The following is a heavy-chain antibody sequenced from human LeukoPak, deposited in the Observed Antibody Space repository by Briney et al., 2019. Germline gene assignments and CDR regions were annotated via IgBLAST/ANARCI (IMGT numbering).Heavy chain of an antibody. CDR3: AKPASYGSGSYYDYYYGMDV. D-gene: IGHD3-10*01. J-gene: IGHJ6*02. Sequence: PGGSLRLSCAASGFTFNSYAMSWVRQAPGKGLEWVSAISGSGGSTYSADSVKGRFTISRDNSKNTLYLQMNSLRAEDTAVYYCAKPASYGSGSYYDYYYGMDVWGQGTTVTVSS. CDR2: ISGSGGST. CDR1: GFTFNSYA. V-gene: IGHV3-23*01.